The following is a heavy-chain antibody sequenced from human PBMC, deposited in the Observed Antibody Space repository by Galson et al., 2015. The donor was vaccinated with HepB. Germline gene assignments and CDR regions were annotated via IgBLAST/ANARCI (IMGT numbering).Heavy chain of an antibody. CDR2: ISAYNGNT. V-gene: IGHV1-18*04. CDR3: ARESCSSTSCLAFYGMDV. D-gene: IGHD2-2*01. J-gene: IGHJ6*02. CDR1: GYTFTSYG. Sequence: SVKVSCKASGYTFTSYGITWLRQAPGQGLEWMGWISAYNGNTNYAQKLQGRVTMTTDTSTSTAYMELRSLRSDDTAVYYCARESCSSTSCLAFYGMDVWGQGTAVTVSS.